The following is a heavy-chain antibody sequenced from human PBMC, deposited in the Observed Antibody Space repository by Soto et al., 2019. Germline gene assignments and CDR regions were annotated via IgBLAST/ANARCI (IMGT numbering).Heavy chain of an antibody. Sequence: PSETLSLTCSVSGGSISSKSYSWGWIRQPPGKGLEWIRTFYYSENTYYNPSLKSRVTISVDTSKNQFSLKLSSVTAADTAVYYCAKLAGYCSGNSCHGDYAMDVWGQGTTVTVSS. CDR1: GGSISSKSYS. CDR2: FYYSENT. D-gene: IGHD2-2*01. CDR3: AKLAGYCSGNSCHGDYAMDV. V-gene: IGHV4-39*01. J-gene: IGHJ6*02.